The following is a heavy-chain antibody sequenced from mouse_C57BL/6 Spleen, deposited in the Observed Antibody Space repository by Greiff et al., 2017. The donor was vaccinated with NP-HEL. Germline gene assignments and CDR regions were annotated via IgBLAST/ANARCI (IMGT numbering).Heavy chain of an antibody. CDR3: ARDGNSSGYPFDY. Sequence: EVQLVESGGGLVKPGGSLKLSCAASGFTFSSYAMSWVRQTPEKRLEWVATISDGGSYTYYPDNVKGRFTISRDNAKNNLYLQMSHLKSEDTAMYYCARDGNSSGYPFDYWGQGTTLTVSS. V-gene: IGHV5-4*01. J-gene: IGHJ2*01. CDR2: ISDGGSYT. D-gene: IGHD3-2*02. CDR1: GFTFSSYA.